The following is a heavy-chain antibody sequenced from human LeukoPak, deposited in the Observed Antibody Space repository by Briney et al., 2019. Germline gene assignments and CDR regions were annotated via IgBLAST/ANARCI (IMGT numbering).Heavy chain of an antibody. D-gene: IGHD3-16*01. CDR1: GFTFSAYW. Sequence: GGSLRLSCAASGFTFSAYWMSWVRQAPGKGLEWVANIKQDGSERNYVDSVEGRFTISRDNAKNSLYLQMNSLRAEDTAVYYCARDMPFGGHWGQGTLVTVSS. CDR2: IKQDGSER. CDR3: ARDMPFGGH. J-gene: IGHJ4*02. V-gene: IGHV3-7*03.